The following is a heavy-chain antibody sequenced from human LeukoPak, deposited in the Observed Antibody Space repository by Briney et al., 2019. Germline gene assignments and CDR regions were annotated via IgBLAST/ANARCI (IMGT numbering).Heavy chain of an antibody. CDR2: TLYDGSS. Sequence: SETLSLTCTISGGSIISSSHYWGWIRQPPGKGLEWIGSAIGSTLYDGSSGYNPSLNSRLTISVDTSKNQFSLRLRSVTAADTAIYFYASLAMTGAAGRGDLDNWGQGTLVTVSS. CDR1: GGSIISSSHY. CDR3: ASLAMTGAAGRGDLDN. D-gene: IGHD3-9*01. J-gene: IGHJ4*02. V-gene: IGHV4-39*01.